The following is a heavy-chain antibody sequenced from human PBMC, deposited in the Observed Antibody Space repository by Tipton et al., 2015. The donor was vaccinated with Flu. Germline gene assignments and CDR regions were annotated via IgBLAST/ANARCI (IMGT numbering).Heavy chain of an antibody. CDR3: AREVVVPAAIGINWFDP. CDR2: IYYSGST. J-gene: IGHJ5*02. CDR1: GGSISSYY. D-gene: IGHD2-2*01. Sequence: TLSLTCTVSGGSISSYYWSWIRQPPGKGLEWIGYIYYSGSTNYNPSLKSRVTISVDTAKNQFSLKLSSVTAADTAVYYCAREVVVPAAIGINWFDPGGQGTLVTVSS. V-gene: IGHV4-59*01.